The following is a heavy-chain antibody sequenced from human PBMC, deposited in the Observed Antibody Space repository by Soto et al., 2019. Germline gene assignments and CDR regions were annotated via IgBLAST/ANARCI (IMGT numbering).Heavy chain of an antibody. CDR3: ARGQRKSYYDFWSGPRGWFDP. J-gene: IGHJ5*02. V-gene: IGHV1-8*01. D-gene: IGHD3-3*01. CDR1: GYTFTSYD. Sequence: GASVKVSCKASGYTFTSYDINWVRQATGQGLEWMGWMNPNSGNTGYAQKFQGRVTMTRNTSISTAYMKLSSLRSEDTAVYYCARGQRKSYYDFWSGPRGWFDPWGQGTLVTVSS. CDR2: MNPNSGNT.